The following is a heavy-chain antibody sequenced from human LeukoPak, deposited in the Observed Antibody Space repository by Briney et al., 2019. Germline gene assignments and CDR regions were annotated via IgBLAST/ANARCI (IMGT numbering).Heavy chain of an antibody. J-gene: IGHJ4*02. D-gene: IGHD6-13*01. CDR2: ISAYNGNT. CDR1: GYTFTSHG. CDR3: ARDNYYRYSSSYDY. Sequence: ASVKVSCKASGYTFTSHGISWVRQAPGQGLEWMGWISAYNGNTNYAQKLQGRVTMTTDTSTSTAYMELRSLRSDDTAVYYCARDNYYRYSSSYDYWGQGTLVTVSS. V-gene: IGHV1-18*01.